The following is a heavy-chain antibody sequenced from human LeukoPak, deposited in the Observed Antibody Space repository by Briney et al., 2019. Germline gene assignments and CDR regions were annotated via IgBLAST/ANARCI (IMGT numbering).Heavy chain of an antibody. CDR3: ARDRSWEIVVVVAATHFWFDP. D-gene: IGHD2-15*01. CDR2: INLNSGGT. CDR1: GYTFTGYY. J-gene: IGHJ5*02. Sequence: ASVKVSCKAFGYTFTGYYMHWVRQAPGQRLEWMGWINLNSGGTNYAQKFQGRVTMTRDTSISTAYMELSRLRSDDTAVYYCARDRSWEIVVVVAATHFWFDPWGQGTLVTVSS. V-gene: IGHV1-2*02.